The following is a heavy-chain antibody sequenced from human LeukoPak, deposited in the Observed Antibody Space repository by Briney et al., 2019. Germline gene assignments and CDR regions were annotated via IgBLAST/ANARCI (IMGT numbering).Heavy chain of an antibody. V-gene: IGHV1-46*01. Sequence: ASVKVSCKASGYTFTSYYMHRVRQAPGQGLEWMGIINPSGGSTSYAQKFQGRVTMTRDTSTSTAYMELRSLRSDDTAVYYCARNPYQLLLLDYWGQGTLVTVSS. CDR3: ARNPYQLLLLDY. D-gene: IGHD2-2*01. CDR2: INPSGGST. CDR1: GYTFTSYY. J-gene: IGHJ4*02.